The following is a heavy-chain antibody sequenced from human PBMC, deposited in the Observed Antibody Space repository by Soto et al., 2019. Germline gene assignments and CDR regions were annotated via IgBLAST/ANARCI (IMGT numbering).Heavy chain of an antibody. CDR3: ARAPPSPIESYYYYGMDV. CDR2: IYYSGST. J-gene: IGHJ6*02. CDR1: GGSISSSSYY. V-gene: IGHV4-39*01. Sequence: PSETLSLTCTVSGGSISSSSYYWGWIRQPPGKGLEWIGSIYYSGSTYYNPSLKSRVTISVDTSKNQFSLKLSSVTAADTAVYYCARAPPSPIESYYYYGMDVWGQGTTVTVSS.